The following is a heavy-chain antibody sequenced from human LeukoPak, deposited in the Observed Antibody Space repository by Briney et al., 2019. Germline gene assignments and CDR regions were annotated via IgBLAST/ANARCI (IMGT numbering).Heavy chain of an antibody. CDR2: IYYTGST. D-gene: IGHD3-22*01. CDR1: GGSISSYY. Sequence: PSETLSLTCTVSGGSISSYYWSWIRQHPGKGLEWIGYIYYTGSTYYNPSLKSRVSISVDTSKNQFSLNLSSVTAADTAIYYCARDAQYYYDDSGYYYLDYWGQGTLVTVSS. CDR3: ARDAQYYYDDSGYYYLDY. J-gene: IGHJ4*02. V-gene: IGHV4-59*06.